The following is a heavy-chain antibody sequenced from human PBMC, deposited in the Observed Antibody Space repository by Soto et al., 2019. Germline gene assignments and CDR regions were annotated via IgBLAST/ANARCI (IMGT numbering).Heavy chain of an antibody. CDR1: GFTFSSYE. V-gene: IGHV3-48*03. J-gene: IGHJ3*02. CDR3: ASTDSSSWFDAFDI. Sequence: GGSLRLSCVASGFTFSSYEMNWVRQAPGKGLEWVSYISSSGSTIYYADSVKGRFTISRDNAKNSLYLQMNSLRAEDSAVYYCASTDSSSWFDAFDIWGQGTMVTVSS. CDR2: ISSSGSTI. D-gene: IGHD6-13*01.